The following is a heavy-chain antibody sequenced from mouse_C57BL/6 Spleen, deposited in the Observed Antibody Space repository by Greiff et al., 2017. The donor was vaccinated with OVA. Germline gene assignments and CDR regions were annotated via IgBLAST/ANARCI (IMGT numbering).Heavy chain of an antibody. J-gene: IGHJ3*01. D-gene: IGHD1-1*01. CDR2: IYPGDGDT. CDR1: GYAFSSSW. CDR3: ADYYGSAWFAY. Sequence: QVQLQQSGPELVKPGASVKISCKASGYAFSSSWMNWVKQRPGKGLEWIGRIYPGDGDTNYNGKFKGKATLTADKSSSTAYMQLSSLTSEDSAVYFCADYYGSAWFAYWGQGTLVTGSA. V-gene: IGHV1-82*01.